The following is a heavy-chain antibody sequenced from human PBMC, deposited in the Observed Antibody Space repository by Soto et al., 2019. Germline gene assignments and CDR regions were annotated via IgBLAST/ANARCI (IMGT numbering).Heavy chain of an antibody. CDR2: INPMGGST. CDR3: ARDLAAGDL. CDR1: GYTFINYY. V-gene: IGHV1-46*01. J-gene: IGHJ5*02. D-gene: IGHD6-13*01. Sequence: QEQLVQSGAEVKEPGASVKVSCKASGYTFINYYIHWVRQAPGQGLEWMAIINPMGGSTNYAQEFQGRLTLTSDTSTSTVYMELSSLRFEDTALFYCARDLAAGDLWGQGTLVTVSS.